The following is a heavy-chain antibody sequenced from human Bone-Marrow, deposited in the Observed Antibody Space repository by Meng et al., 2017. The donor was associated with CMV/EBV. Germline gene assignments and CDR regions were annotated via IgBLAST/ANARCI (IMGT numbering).Heavy chain of an antibody. CDR3: ARASPPDPFSIFVVGWGAFDI. J-gene: IGHJ3*02. CDR1: GVTVSRNY. D-gene: IGHD3-3*01. Sequence: GGSLRLSCAASGVTVSRNYRSWVRQAPGKGLEWVSVIYSDGSTYYADSVKGRFTISRDNSKNTLYLQMNSLRAEDTAVYYCARASPPDPFSIFVVGWGAFDIWGQGTMVTVSS. V-gene: IGHV3-53*01. CDR2: IYSDGST.